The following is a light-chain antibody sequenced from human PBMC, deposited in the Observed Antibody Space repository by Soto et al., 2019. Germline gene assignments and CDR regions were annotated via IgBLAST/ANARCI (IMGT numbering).Light chain of an antibody. V-gene: IGLV1-40*01. J-gene: IGLJ1*01. CDR3: KSYDSSLSGFYV. Sequence: QSVLTQPPSVSGAPGQRVTISCTGSSSNIGAGYDVHWYQQLPGTAPKLPIYGNSNRPSGVPDRFSGSKSGTSASLAITGLQAEDEADYYCKSYDSSLSGFYVFGTGTKVTVL. CDR1: SSNIGAGYD. CDR2: GNS.